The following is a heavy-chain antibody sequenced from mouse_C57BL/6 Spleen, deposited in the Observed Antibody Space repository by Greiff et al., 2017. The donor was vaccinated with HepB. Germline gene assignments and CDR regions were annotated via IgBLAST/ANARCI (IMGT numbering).Heavy chain of an antibody. V-gene: IGHV1-80*01. Sequence: QVQLQQSGAELVKPGASVKISCKASGYAFSSYWMNWVKQRPGKGLEWIGQIYPGDGDTNYNGKFKGKATLTADKSSSTAYMQLSSLTSEDSAVYFCARMYYYGSHWYFDVWGTGTTVTVSS. CDR2: IYPGDGDT. CDR3: ARMYYYGSHWYFDV. J-gene: IGHJ1*03. D-gene: IGHD1-1*01. CDR1: GYAFSSYW.